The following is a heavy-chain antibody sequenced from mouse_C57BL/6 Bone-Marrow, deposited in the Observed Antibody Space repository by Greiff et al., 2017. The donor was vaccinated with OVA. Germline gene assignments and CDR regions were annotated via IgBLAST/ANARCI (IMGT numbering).Heavy chain of an antibody. D-gene: IGHD1-1*01. CDR2: IDPSDSET. CDR1: GYTFTSYW. J-gene: IGHJ4*01. CDR3: ARSGITTVVKDAMDY. V-gene: IGHV1-52*01. Sequence: VQLQQPGAELVRPGSSVKLSCKASGYTFTSYWMHWVKQRPIQGLEWIGNIDPSDSETHYNQKFKDKATLTVDKSSSTAYMQLSSLTSEDSAVYYCARSGITTVVKDAMDYWGQGTSVTVSS.